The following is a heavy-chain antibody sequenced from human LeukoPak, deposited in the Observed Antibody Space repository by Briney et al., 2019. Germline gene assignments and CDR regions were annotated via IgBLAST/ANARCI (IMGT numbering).Heavy chain of an antibody. CDR3: ARGRGFGELLAFDI. CDR2: INHSGST. V-gene: IGHV4-34*01. Sequence: SETLSLTCAVYGGSFSGYYWSWIRQPPGKGLEWIGEINHSGSTNYNPSLKSRVTISVDTSKNQFSLKLSSVTAADTAVYYCARGRGFGELLAFDIWGQGTMVTVPS. CDR1: GGSFSGYY. D-gene: IGHD3-10*01. J-gene: IGHJ3*02.